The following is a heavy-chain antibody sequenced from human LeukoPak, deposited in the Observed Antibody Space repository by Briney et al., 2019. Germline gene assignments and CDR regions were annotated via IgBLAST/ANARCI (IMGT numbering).Heavy chain of an antibody. CDR1: GGSISSSSW. D-gene: IGHD5-18*01. J-gene: IGHJ4*02. V-gene: IGHV4-4*02. CDR2: IYHSGST. Sequence: SETLSLTCAVSGGSISSSSWWSWVRQPPGKGLEWIGKIYHSGSTNYNPSLKSRVTISVDKSKNQFSLKLSSVTAADTAVYYCASGGRWYTAMVIWGQGTLVTVSS. CDR3: ASGGRWYTAMVI.